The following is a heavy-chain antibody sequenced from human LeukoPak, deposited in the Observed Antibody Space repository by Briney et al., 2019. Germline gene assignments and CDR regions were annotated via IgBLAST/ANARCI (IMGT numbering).Heavy chain of an antibody. CDR1: GGSISSSNW. V-gene: IGHV4-61*01. CDR3: ASHKGF. Sequence: SETLSLTCAVSGGSISSSNWWSWFRQPPGKGLEWIGYIYYSGSTNYNPSLKSRVTISVDTSKSQFSLKLSSVTAADTAVYYCASHKGFWGQGTLVTVSS. CDR2: IYYSGST. J-gene: IGHJ4*02.